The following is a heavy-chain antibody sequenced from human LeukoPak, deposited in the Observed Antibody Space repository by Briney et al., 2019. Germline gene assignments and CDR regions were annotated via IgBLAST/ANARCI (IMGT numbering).Heavy chain of an antibody. D-gene: IGHD2-15*01. CDR2: ISYDGSNK. CDR1: GFTFSSYG. V-gene: IGHV3-30*18. CDR3: AKVASGGSCYDY. Sequence: GGSLRLSCAASGFTFSSYGMHWVRQAPGKGLEWVAVISYDGSNKYYADSVKGRFTISRDNPKNTLYLQMNSLRAEDTAVYYCAKVASGGSCYDYWGQGTLVTVSS. J-gene: IGHJ4*02.